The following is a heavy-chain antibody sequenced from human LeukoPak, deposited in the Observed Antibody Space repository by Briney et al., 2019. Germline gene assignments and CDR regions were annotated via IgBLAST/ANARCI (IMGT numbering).Heavy chain of an antibody. CDR2: ISAYNGNT. D-gene: IGHD2-21*01. V-gene: IGHV1-18*01. CDR1: GYTFTSYG. J-gene: IGHJ4*02. Sequence: ASVKVSCKASGYTFTSYGISWVRQAPGQGLEWMGWISAYNGNTNYAQKLQGRVTMTTDTSTSTAYMELSSLRSEDTAVYYCARDPWLAYCGGDCYWVWGQGTLVTVSS. CDR3: ARDPWLAYCGGDCYWV.